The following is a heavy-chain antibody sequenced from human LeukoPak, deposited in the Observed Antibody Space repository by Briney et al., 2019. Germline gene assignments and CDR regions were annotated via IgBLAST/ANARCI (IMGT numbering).Heavy chain of an antibody. CDR1: GFTFSSYA. D-gene: IGHD3-22*01. CDR3: ARVYTMIVVVDY. J-gene: IGHJ4*02. Sequence: HPGRSLRLSCAASGFTFSSYAMHWVRQAPGKGLEWVAVISYDGSNKYYADSVKGRFTISRDNSKNTLYLQMNSLRAEDTAVYYCARVYTMIVVVDYWGQGTLVTVSS. V-gene: IGHV3-30-3*01. CDR2: ISYDGSNK.